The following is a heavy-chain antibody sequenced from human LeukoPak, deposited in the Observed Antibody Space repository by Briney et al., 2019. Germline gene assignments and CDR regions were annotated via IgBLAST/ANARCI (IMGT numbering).Heavy chain of an antibody. CDR1: GFTFSSYS. V-gene: IGHV3-21*04. CDR3: ARDCLGKFTFGGVMGD. D-gene: IGHD3-16*01. J-gene: IGHJ4*02. CDR2: ISSSSSYI. Sequence: GGPLRLSCAASGFTFSSYSMNWVRQAPGKGLEWVSSISSSSSYIYYADSVKGRFTISRDNSKNTLYLQMNSLKAEDTAVYYCARDCLGKFTFGGVMGDWGQGTLVTVSS.